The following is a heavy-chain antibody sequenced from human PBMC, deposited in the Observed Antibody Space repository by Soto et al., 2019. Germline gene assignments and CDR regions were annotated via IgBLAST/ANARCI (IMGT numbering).Heavy chain of an antibody. Sequence: EVQLLESGGGLVQPGGSLRLSCAASGFTFSSYAMSWVRQAPGKGLEWVSAISGSGGSTYYADSVKGRFTISRDNSKNTLYLQMNSLSSADTALYRYANYGRYCSSTSCFTCWGQGTLVTVFS. V-gene: IGHV3-23*01. J-gene: IGHJ4*02. CDR1: GFTFSSYA. D-gene: IGHD2-2*01. CDR3: ANYGRYCSSTSCFTC. CDR2: ISGSGGST.